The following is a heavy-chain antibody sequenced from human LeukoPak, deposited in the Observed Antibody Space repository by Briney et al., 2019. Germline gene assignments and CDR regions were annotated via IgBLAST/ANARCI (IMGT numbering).Heavy chain of an antibody. V-gene: IGHV4-59*02. J-gene: IGHJ6*03. D-gene: IGHD6-13*01. Sequence: SETLSLTCTISGGSVSDYYWSWIRQSPGKGLEWIGYIYHTGSTSYSPSLKSRVTISADTSQNQFSLKLSSVTAADTAVYYCARAGSSSWYGHYYYMDVWGKGTTVTISS. CDR1: GGSVSDYY. CDR3: ARAGSSSWYGHYYYMDV. CDR2: IYHTGST.